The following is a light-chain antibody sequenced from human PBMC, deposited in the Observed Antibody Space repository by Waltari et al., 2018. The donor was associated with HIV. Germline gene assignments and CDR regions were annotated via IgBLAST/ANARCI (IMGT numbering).Light chain of an antibody. CDR2: NNT. J-gene: IGLJ3*02. V-gene: IGLV1-44*01. CDR3: AVWDDSLNGWA. Sequence: QSVLTQPPSASGTPGQRVTISCSGSFSNIGSNTINWYQHRPGTAPKILIFNNTPLPSAVPDRSSASKAGTSASLAISGLQSEDGADYYCAVWDDSLNGWAFGGGTKLTVL. CDR1: FSNIGSNT.